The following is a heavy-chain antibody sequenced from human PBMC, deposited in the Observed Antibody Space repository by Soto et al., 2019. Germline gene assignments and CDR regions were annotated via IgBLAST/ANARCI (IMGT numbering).Heavy chain of an antibody. J-gene: IGHJ6*02. D-gene: IGHD5-18*01. CDR2: ISSSGTII. Sequence: PGGSLRLSCAASGFTFSSYEMNWVRQAPGKGLEWVSYISSSGTIIYYVDSVKGRFTISRDNAKNSLYPQMNSLRAEDTAVYYCARDTALVNGYYYYYYGMDVWGQGTTVTISS. V-gene: IGHV3-48*03. CDR3: ARDTALVNGYYYYYYGMDV. CDR1: GFTFSSYE.